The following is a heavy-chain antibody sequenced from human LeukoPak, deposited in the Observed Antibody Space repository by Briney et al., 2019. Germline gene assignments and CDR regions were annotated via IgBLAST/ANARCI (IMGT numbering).Heavy chain of an antibody. CDR3: ATAPNDMIVVVTWVY. CDR2: FDPEDGET. D-gene: IGHD3-22*01. Sequence: ASVKVSCKVSGYTLTELSMHWVRQAPGKGLEWMGGFDPEDGETIYAQKFQGRVTMTEDTSTDTAYMELSSLRSEDTAVYYCATAPNDMIVVVTWVYWGQGTLVTVSS. V-gene: IGHV1-24*01. CDR1: GYTLTELS. J-gene: IGHJ4*02.